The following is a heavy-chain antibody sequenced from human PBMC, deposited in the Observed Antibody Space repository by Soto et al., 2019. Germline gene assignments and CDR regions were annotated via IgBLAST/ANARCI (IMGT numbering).Heavy chain of an antibody. CDR2: ISAYNGNT. CDR3: ARTGETYYYYMDV. D-gene: IGHD3-10*01. CDR1: GYTFTSYG. V-gene: IGHV1-18*01. J-gene: IGHJ6*03. Sequence: ASVKVSCKASGYTFTSYGISWVRQAPGQGLEWMGWISAYNGNTNYAQKLQGRGTMTTETSTGTAYMELRSLRSDDTAVYYCARTGETYYYYMDVWGKGTTVTVSS.